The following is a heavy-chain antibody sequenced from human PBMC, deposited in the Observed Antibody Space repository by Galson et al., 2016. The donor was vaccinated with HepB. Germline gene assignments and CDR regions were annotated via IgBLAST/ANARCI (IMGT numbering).Heavy chain of an antibody. CDR1: GYSFTSYW. Sequence: QSGAEVKKPGESLKISCKGSGYSFTSYWIGWVRQMPGKGLERMGIIYPGDSDTRYSPSFQGQVTISADKYISTSYLQWSSLKASDTAMYYWSGHGNDYDGTGYYDVPYYYYGMDVWGQGTTVTVSS. CDR2: IYPGDSDT. D-gene: IGHD3-22*01. J-gene: IGHJ6*02. V-gene: IGHV5-51*01. CDR3: SGHGNDYDGTGYYDVPYYYYGMDV.